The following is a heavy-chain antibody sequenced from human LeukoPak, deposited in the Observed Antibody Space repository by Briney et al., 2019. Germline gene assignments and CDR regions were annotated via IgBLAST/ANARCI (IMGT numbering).Heavy chain of an antibody. CDR2: ITSSSSYT. V-gene: IGHV3-21*05. D-gene: IGHD2-2*01. Sequence: GGSLRLSCAASGFTFSSYEMNWVRQAPGKGLEWVSDITSSSSYTNYADSVQGRFTISRDNAKNSLYLQMNSLRAEDTAVYYCARGGTIDSWGQGTLVTVSS. CDR3: ARGGTIDS. CDR1: GFTFSSYE. J-gene: IGHJ4*02.